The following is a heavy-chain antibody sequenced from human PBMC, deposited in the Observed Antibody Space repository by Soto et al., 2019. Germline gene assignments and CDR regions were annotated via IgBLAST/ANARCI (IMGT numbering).Heavy chain of an antibody. D-gene: IGHD1-26*01. Sequence: GGSLRLSCAASGFTFSSYGMHWVRQAPGKGLEWVAVIWYDGSNKYYADSVKGRFTISRDNSKNTLYLQMSSLRAEDTGVYYRARDQDSGSYNAFDIWGQGTMVTVSS. CDR1: GFTFSSYG. V-gene: IGHV3-33*01. CDR3: ARDQDSGSYNAFDI. J-gene: IGHJ3*02. CDR2: IWYDGSNK.